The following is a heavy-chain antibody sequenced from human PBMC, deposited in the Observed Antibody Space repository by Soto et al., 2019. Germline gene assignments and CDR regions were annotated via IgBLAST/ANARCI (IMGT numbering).Heavy chain of an antibody. D-gene: IGHD5-18*01. CDR2: IDPSDSYT. Sequence: KMSCKASGYSFTSYLISWVLQMPGKGLEWMGRIDPSDSYTNYSPSFQGHVTISADKSISTAYLQWSSLKASDTAMYYCARGSKILYGYHYWGQGTLVTVSS. J-gene: IGHJ4*02. CDR1: GYSFTSYL. V-gene: IGHV5-10-1*01. CDR3: ARGSKILYGYHY.